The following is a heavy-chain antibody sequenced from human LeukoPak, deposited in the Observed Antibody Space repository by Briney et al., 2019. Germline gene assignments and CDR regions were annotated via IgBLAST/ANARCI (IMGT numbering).Heavy chain of an antibody. CDR2: IYWDDGK. CDR1: GCSLRTSGVG. Sequence: SGPTLVYPTQSLTLTSTFSGCSLRTSGVGVGWIRQPPGKALESLAVIYWDDGKRFTPSLKNRLTITKDTSKNQVVLTMPNMDPVDTATYFCVHNGRYCSGGTCYSLAFDYWGQGTLVTVSS. J-gene: IGHJ4*02. D-gene: IGHD2-15*01. CDR3: VHNGRYCSGGTCYSLAFDY. V-gene: IGHV2-5*02.